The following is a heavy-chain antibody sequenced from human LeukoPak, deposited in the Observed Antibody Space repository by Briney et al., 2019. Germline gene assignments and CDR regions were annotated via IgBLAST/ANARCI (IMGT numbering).Heavy chain of an antibody. CDR1: GGSISSSSYY. Sequence: SETLSLTCTVSGGSISSSSYYWGWIRQPPGKGLEWIGSIYYSGSTYYNPSLKSRVTISVDTSKNQFSLKLSSVTAADTAVYYCARLPVTTLYYFDYWGQGTLVTVSS. V-gene: IGHV4-39*01. J-gene: IGHJ4*02. CDR2: IYYSGST. D-gene: IGHD4-17*01. CDR3: ARLPVTTLYYFDY.